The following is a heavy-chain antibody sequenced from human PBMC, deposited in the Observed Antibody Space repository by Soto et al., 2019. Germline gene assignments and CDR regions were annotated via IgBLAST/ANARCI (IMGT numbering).Heavy chain of an antibody. Sequence: PSETLSLTCAVYGGSFSGYYWSWIRQPPGKGLEWIGEINHSGSTNYNPSLKSRVTISVDTSKNQFSLKPSSVTAADTAVYYCARWQQDIVVVPAAFDIWGQGTMVTVSS. J-gene: IGHJ3*02. CDR3: ARWQQDIVVVPAAFDI. V-gene: IGHV4-34*01. CDR2: INHSGST. D-gene: IGHD2-2*01. CDR1: GGSFSGYY.